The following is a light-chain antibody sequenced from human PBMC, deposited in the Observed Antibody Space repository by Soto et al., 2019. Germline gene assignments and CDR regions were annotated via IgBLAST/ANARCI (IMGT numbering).Light chain of an antibody. Sequence: QSDLTQPPSGSRAPGQRVPITCTGSSSNIGAGYDVHWYQQLPGTAPKLLIYGNSNRPSGVPDRFSGSKSGTSASLAITGLQAEDEADYYCQSYDSSLSGGVFGTGTKVTVL. CDR2: GNS. CDR1: SSNIGAGYD. V-gene: IGLV1-40*01. CDR3: QSYDSSLSGGV. J-gene: IGLJ1*01.